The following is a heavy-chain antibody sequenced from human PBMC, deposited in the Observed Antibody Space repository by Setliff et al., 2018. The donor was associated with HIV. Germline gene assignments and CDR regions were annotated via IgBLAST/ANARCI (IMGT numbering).Heavy chain of an antibody. D-gene: IGHD1-1*01. J-gene: IGHJ1*01. CDR3: TRDLTLYKL. CDR1: GFTFNTFA. CDR2: IITNGGTT. Sequence: GGSLRLSCAASGFTFNTFAMTWVRQAPGKGLDWVSSIITNGGTTFYADSVKGRFIISRDNSNNMLYLQMNSLRAEDTARYYCTRDLTLYKLWGQGTLVTVSS. V-gene: IGHV3-23*01.